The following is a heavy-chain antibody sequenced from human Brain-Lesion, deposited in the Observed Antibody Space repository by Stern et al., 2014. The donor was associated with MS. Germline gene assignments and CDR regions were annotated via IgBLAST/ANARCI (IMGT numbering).Heavy chain of an antibody. V-gene: IGHV2-5*02. D-gene: IGHD3-3*01. J-gene: IGHJ4*02. CDR1: GFSLRTDGVG. CDR3: AHRRPHYASWDNGDFDY. CDR2: ISWVNDK. Sequence: QVTLRESGPALVTPTQTLTLTCTFSGFSLRTDGVGVGWVRQPPGQALKSLELISWVNDKRYSPSLRSRLTITKDTLIHQVVLTMTNMDPVDTATYYCAHRRPHYASWDNGDFDYWGQGALVTVSS.